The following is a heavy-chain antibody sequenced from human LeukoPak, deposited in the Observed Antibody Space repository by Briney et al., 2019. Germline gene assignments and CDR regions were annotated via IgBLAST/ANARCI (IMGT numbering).Heavy chain of an antibody. Sequence: GGSLRLSCAASGFTFSSYAMSWVRQAPGKGLEWVSAISGSGGSTYYADSVKGRFTISRDNAKNSLYLQMNSLRAEDTAVYNCARIGYSSSSLDFWGRGTLVTVSS. V-gene: IGHV3-23*01. CDR3: ARIGYSSSSLDF. CDR2: ISGSGGST. J-gene: IGHJ4*02. D-gene: IGHD6-6*01. CDR1: GFTFSSYA.